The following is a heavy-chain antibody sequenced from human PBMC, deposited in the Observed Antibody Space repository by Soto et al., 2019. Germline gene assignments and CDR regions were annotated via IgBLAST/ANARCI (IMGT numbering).Heavy chain of an antibody. CDR2: IYPGDSDT. D-gene: IGHD6-6*01. V-gene: IGHV5-51*01. J-gene: IGHJ6*02. CDR3: ARTRSFTLGFYYDGMDV. CDR1: GYSFASYW. Sequence: EVQLVQSGAEVKKPGESLKISCQGSGYSFASYWIGWVRQMPGKDLEWMGIIYPGDSDTRYSPSFQGQVTISADKSLRTACLQGTSLKASDTALYYCARTRSFTLGFYYDGMDVWGQGTTVTVSS.